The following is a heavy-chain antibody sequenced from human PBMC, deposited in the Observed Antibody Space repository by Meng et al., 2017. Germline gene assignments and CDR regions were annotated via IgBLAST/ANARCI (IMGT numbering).Heavy chain of an antibody. J-gene: IGHJ3*02. CDR1: GYTFTSYY. D-gene: IGHD3-10*01. Sequence: ASVKVSCKASGYTFTSYYMHWVRQAPGQGLEWMGIINPSGGSTSYAQKFQGRVTMTRDTSTSTVYMEMSSLRSEDTAVYYCARSEIGHDAFDIWGQGTMVTVSS. CDR2: INPSGGST. V-gene: IGHV1-46*01. CDR3: ARSEIGHDAFDI.